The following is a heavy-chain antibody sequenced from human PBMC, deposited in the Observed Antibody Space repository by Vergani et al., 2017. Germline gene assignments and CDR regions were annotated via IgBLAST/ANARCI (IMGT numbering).Heavy chain of an antibody. Sequence: QVQLQESGPGLVKPSETLSLTCTVSGYSISSGYYWGWIRQPPGKGLEWIGSIYHSGSTYYNPSLKSRVTISVDTSKNQFSLNLTSVTAADTAVYFCARHLRGYSYGVFDYWGQGREVTVSS. CDR3: ARHLRGYSYGVFDY. D-gene: IGHD5-18*01. CDR1: GYSISSGYY. J-gene: IGHJ4*02. CDR2: IYHSGST. V-gene: IGHV4-38-2*02.